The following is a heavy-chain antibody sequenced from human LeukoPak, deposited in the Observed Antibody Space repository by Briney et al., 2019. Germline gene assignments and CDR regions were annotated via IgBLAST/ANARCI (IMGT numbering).Heavy chain of an antibody. CDR3: ARGSDDFQH. Sequence: SETLSLTCTVSGGSISSYYWSWIRQPPGKGLEWLGYIYYSGSTNYNPSLKSRVTISVDTSKNQFSLKLSSVTAADTAVYYCARGSDDFQHWGQGTLVTVSS. CDR2: IYYSGST. J-gene: IGHJ1*01. V-gene: IGHV4-59*01. D-gene: IGHD5-24*01. CDR1: GGSISSYY.